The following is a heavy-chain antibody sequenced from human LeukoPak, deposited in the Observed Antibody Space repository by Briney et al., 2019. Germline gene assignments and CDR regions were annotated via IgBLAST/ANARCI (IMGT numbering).Heavy chain of an antibody. CDR2: IIPIFGTA. CDR1: GGTFSSYA. CDR3: AREGGSGIYMDYYFDY. D-gene: IGHD3-10*01. Sequence: SVNVSCKASGGTFSSYAISWVRQAPGQGLEWMGGIIPIFGTANYAQKFQGRVTITADESTSTAYMELSSLRSEDTAVYYCAREGGSGIYMDYYFDYWGQGTLVTVSS. J-gene: IGHJ4*02. V-gene: IGHV1-69*01.